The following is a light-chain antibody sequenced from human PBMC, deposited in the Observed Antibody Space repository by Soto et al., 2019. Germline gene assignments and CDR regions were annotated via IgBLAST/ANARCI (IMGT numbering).Light chain of an antibody. V-gene: IGKV3-20*01. CDR1: QTLSINS. J-gene: IGKJ3*01. CDR3: QQYDGAPLT. CDR2: AAS. Sequence: EIVLTQSPDTLSLSPGERATLFCRASQTLSINSLAWYQQKPGQAPRLLIYAASTRHTGIPDRFNGSGSGTDFALTINRLEPEDFAAYFCQQYDGAPLTFGPGTKVDVK.